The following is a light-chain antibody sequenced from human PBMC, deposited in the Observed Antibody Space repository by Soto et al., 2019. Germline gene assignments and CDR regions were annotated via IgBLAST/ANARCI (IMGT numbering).Light chain of an antibody. CDR2: GAS. CDR3: QQLNSYPRT. V-gene: IGKV1-9*01. J-gene: IGKJ1*01. CDR1: QGIASY. Sequence: DIQLTQSPSFLSASVGDRVTITCRASQGIASYLAWFQQKAGKAPKVLIYGASTLESGVPSRFSGSGSGTEFTLTISSLQPEDFATYYCQQLNSYPRTFGPGTKWAIK.